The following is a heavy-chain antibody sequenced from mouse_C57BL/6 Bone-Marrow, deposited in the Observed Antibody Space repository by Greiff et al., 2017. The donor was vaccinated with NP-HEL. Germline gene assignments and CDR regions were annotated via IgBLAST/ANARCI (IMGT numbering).Heavy chain of an antibody. CDR1: GYTFTSYW. CDR2: IYPGSGNT. J-gene: IGHJ1*03. D-gene: IGHD2-3*01. V-gene: IGHV1-55*01. Sequence: QVQLKQPGAELVKPGASVKMSCKASGYTFTSYWITWVKQRPGQGLEWIGDIYPGSGNTNYNEKFKSKATLTVDTSSSTAYMQLSSLTSEDSAVYYCARLFDVYWYFDVWGTGTTVTVSS. CDR3: ARLFDVYWYFDV.